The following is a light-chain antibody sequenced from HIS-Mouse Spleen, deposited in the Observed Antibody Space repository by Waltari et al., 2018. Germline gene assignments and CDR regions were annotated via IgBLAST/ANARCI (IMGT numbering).Light chain of an antibody. J-gene: IGLJ3*02. CDR1: SSNIGSNH. CDR3: AAWDDSLSGPV. V-gene: IGLV1-47*01. Sequence: QSVLTQQPSASGTPGQPVTISCSASSSNIGSNHVYLYQQLPGTAPKLLIYRNNPRPSGVPDRFSGSKSGTSASLAIGGLRSEDEADYYCAAWDDSLSGPVFGGGTKLTVL. CDR2: RNN.